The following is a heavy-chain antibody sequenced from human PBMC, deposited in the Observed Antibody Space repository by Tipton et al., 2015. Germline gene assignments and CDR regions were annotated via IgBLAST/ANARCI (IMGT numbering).Heavy chain of an antibody. J-gene: IGHJ3*01. CDR3: VRDINGGYYDL. Sequence: SLRLSCEVSEVIFTGHWMSWVRQAPGKGLEWVGQISPDESEKWYLDSMEGRFTISRDNAKKSLYLQMNRLRAEDTAIYYCVRDINGGYYDLWGQGTTVTVSP. V-gene: IGHV3-7*01. CDR1: EVIFTGHW. D-gene: IGHD3-10*01. CDR2: ISPDESEK.